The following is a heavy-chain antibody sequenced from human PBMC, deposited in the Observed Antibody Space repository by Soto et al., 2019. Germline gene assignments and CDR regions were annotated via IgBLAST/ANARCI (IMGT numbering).Heavy chain of an antibody. Sequence: NPSETLSLTCAVYGGSFSGYYWSWIRQPPGKXLEWIGEINHSGNTNCNPSLKSRVTVSVDTSKNQFSLNLRSVTAADAALYYCARGITVITAVQRDAPDKYYFDSWGQGTLVTVSS. CDR1: GGSFSGYY. CDR2: INHSGNT. J-gene: IGHJ4*02. CDR3: ARGITVITAVQRDAPDKYYFDS. V-gene: IGHV4-34*01. D-gene: IGHD3-22*01.